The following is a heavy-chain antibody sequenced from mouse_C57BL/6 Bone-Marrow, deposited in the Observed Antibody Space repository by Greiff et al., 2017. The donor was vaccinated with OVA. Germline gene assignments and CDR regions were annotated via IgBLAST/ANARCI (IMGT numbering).Heavy chain of an antibody. CDR3: ARGRVYYDYVWFAY. CDR2: ISDGGSYT. J-gene: IGHJ3*01. Sequence: EVKLMESGGGLVKPGGSLKLSCAASGFTFSSYAMSWVRQTPEKRLEWVATISDGGSYTYYPDNVKGRFTISRDNAKNNLYLQMSHLKSEDTAMYYCARGRVYYDYVWFAYWGQGTLVTVSA. CDR1: GFTFSSYA. D-gene: IGHD2-4*01. V-gene: IGHV5-4*03.